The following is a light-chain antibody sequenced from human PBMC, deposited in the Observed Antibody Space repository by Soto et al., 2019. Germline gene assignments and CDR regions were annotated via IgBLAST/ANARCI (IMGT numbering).Light chain of an antibody. Sequence: DIQMTQSPSSLSASVGDRVTITCRASQSISSYLNWYQQKPGQPPKLLFYWASMRESGVPDRFSGSGSGTDFTLTISSLQAEDVAVYFCQQYYSTPLTFGGGTKVEIK. V-gene: IGKV1-39*01. CDR1: QSISSY. J-gene: IGKJ4*01. CDR3: QQYYSTPLT. CDR2: WAS.